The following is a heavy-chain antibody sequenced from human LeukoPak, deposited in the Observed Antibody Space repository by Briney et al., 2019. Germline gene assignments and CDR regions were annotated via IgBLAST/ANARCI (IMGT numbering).Heavy chain of an antibody. V-gene: IGHV1-18*01. Sequence: ASVKVSCKASGYTFTSDGISWVRQAPGQGLEWMGWISAYNGNRNYAQKVEGRVTMTTDTSTNTAYMELRSLRSDDTALYYCARGYCSGGSSYWFDPWGQGTLVTVSS. CDR3: ARGYCSGGSSYWFDP. CDR1: GYTFTSDG. J-gene: IGHJ5*02. D-gene: IGHD2-15*01. CDR2: ISAYNGNR.